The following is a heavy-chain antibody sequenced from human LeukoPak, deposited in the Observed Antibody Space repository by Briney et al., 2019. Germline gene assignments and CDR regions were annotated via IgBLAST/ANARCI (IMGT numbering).Heavy chain of an antibody. D-gene: IGHD3-22*01. Sequence: KPSETLSLTCAVYGGSFSGYYWSWIRQPPGKGLEWIGEINHSGGTNYNPSLKSRVTISVDTSKNQFSLKLSSVTAADTAVYYCARCHYYDSSGYYEEDYWGQGTLVTVSS. CDR1: GGSFSGYY. CDR3: ARCHYYDSSGYYEEDY. J-gene: IGHJ4*02. CDR2: INHSGGT. V-gene: IGHV4-34*01.